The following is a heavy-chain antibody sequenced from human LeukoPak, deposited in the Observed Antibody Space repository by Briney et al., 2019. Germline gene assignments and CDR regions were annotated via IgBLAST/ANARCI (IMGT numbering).Heavy chain of an antibody. D-gene: IGHD6-19*01. CDR1: GFTFSSYA. J-gene: IGHJ3*02. CDR2: ISYDGSNK. CDR3: ARPYSSGWRDAFDI. Sequence: GSLRLSCAASGFTFSSYAMHWVRQAPGKGLEWVAVISYDGSNKYYADSVKGRFTISRDNSKNTLYLQMNSLRAEDTAVYYCARPYSSGWRDAFDIWGQGTMVTVSS. V-gene: IGHV3-30-3*01.